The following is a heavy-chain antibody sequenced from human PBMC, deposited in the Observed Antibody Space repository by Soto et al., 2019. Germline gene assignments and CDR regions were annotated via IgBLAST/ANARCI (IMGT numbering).Heavy chain of an antibody. J-gene: IGHJ4*02. CDR3: ATGLAGDKVDY. CDR2: IYNGGST. CDR1: GGSLSNVNYC. D-gene: IGHD3-10*01. V-gene: IGHV4-30-4*01. Sequence: QVQLQESGPGLVKPSETLSLTCTVSGGSLSNVNYCWSWIRQSPDKGLEWIGHIYNGGSTYNNPSLQRPVTISVDTSKHQSALKLGSVSAADTAVYYRATGLAGDKVDYWGQGTLVSVSS.